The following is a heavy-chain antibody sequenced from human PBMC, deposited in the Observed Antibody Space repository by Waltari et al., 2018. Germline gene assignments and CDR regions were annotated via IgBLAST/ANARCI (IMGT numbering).Heavy chain of an antibody. V-gene: IGHV4-39*07. J-gene: IGHJ5*02. D-gene: IGHD5-12*01. CDR2: MDYSGRT. Sequence: QLQLQESGPGLVKPPATLSLTCTVPGASIRSTRYYWGWLRQPPEKGLEWVASMDYSGRTYYNPSLKSRVTISVDTSKNQFSLEVRAVTAADTAVYYCARGFGSATTSRFDAWGQGIVVTVSS. CDR1: GASIRSTRYY. CDR3: ARGFGSATTSRFDA.